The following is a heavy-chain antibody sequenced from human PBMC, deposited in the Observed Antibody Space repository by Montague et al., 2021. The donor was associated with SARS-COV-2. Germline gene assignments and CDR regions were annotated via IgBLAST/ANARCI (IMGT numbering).Heavy chain of an antibody. V-gene: IGHV3-30*18. CDR2: ISYDGSNK. D-gene: IGHD2-2*01. Sequence: SLRPSCAASGFTFSSYGIHWVRQAPGKGLEWVAVISYDGSNKHYADSVKGRFTISRDNSKNTLYLQMNSLRAEDTAVYYCAKDQGDCSSSRCFRGWTYYYGMDVWGQGTTVTVSS. CDR1: GFTFSSYG. CDR3: AKDQGDCSSSRCFRGWTYYYGMDV. J-gene: IGHJ6*02.